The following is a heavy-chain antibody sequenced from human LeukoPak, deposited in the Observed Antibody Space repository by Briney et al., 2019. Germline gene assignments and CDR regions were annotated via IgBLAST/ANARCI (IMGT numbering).Heavy chain of an antibody. CDR3: ARDSQYCSSTSCYYYYYGMDV. V-gene: IGHV3-11*01. D-gene: IGHD2-2*01. CDR2: ISSSGSTI. J-gene: IGHJ6*02. Sequence: GGSLRLSCAASGFTFSDYYMSWIRQAPGKGLEWVSYISSSGSTIYYADSLKGRYTISRDNAKNSLYLQMNSLRAEDTAVYYCARDSQYCSSTSCYYYYYGMDVWGQGTTVTVSS. CDR1: GFTFSDYY.